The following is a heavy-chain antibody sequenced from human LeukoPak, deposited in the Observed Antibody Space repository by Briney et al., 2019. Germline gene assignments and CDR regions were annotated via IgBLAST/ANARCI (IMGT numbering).Heavy chain of an antibody. J-gene: IGHJ6*03. CDR1: GGSISSYY. D-gene: IGHD3-10*01. CDR2: INHSGST. CDR3: ARHAYRGVAHKKYYYYYYMDV. V-gene: IGHV4-34*01. Sequence: SETLSLTCTVSGGSISSYYWSWIRQPPGKGLEWIGEINHSGSTNYNPSLKSRVTISVDTSKNQFSLKLSSVTAADTAVYYCARHAYRGVAHKKYYYYYYMDVWGKGTTVTISS.